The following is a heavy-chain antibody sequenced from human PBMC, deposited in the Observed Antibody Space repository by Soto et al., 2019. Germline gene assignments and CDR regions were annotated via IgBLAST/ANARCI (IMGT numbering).Heavy chain of an antibody. Sequence: QVQLVESGGSVVQPGRSLRLSCEASGFTFTSYAMHWVRQAPGKGLEWVAVISYDGINEYYADSVKGRFTISRDNSKNTLFLQMSSLRVEDMAVYYCARDRLRLGELSLIGYFDYWGQGTLVTVSS. J-gene: IGHJ4*02. V-gene: IGHV3-30*15. CDR1: GFTFTSYA. CDR3: ARDRLRLGELSLIGYFDY. CDR2: ISYDGINE. D-gene: IGHD3-16*02.